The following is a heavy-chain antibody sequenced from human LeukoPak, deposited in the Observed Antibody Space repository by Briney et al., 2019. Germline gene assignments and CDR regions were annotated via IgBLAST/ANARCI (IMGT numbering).Heavy chain of an antibody. V-gene: IGHV3-48*04. J-gene: IGHJ4*02. Sequence: GGSLRLSCAASGFTFKNFAMNWVRQTPGKGLEWISYISSSSTTIYYSDSVKGRFTISRDDTKNSLFLQMNSLRAEDTAVYYSLVAEYLKPFDYWGRGALVSVSS. D-gene: IGHD6-19*01. CDR1: GFTFKNFA. CDR2: ISSSSTTI. CDR3: LVAEYLKPFDY.